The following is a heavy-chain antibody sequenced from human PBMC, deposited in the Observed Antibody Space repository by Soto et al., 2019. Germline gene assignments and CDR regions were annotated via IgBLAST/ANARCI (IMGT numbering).Heavy chain of an antibody. CDR2: ISASGAST. V-gene: IGHV3-23*01. J-gene: IGHJ6*02. CDR3: AKGLSGSQYYGYGMDV. CDR1: GFTFSNFA. Sequence: EVQLLESGGGLVQPGGSLRLSSAASGFTFSNFAMTWVRQAPGKGLEWVSAISASGASTYYGDSVKGRFPVSRDNSENTLYLQINSLRVEDTAVYYCAKGLSGSQYYGYGMDVWGQGTTVTVSS. D-gene: IGHD1-26*01.